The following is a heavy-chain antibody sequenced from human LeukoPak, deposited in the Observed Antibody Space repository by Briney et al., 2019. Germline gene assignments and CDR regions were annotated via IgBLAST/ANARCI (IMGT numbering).Heavy chain of an antibody. CDR1: GGSISDSSYY. CDR3: ARPIVVVPLRAFDI. Sequence: SETLSLTCTVSGGSISDSSYYWGWIRQPPGKGLEWIGNIYYSGSTNYNPSLKSRVTISVDTSKNQFSLKLRFVTAADTAVYYCARPIVVVPLRAFDIWGQGTMVTVSS. CDR2: IYYSGST. V-gene: IGHV4-39*07. D-gene: IGHD2-21*01. J-gene: IGHJ3*02.